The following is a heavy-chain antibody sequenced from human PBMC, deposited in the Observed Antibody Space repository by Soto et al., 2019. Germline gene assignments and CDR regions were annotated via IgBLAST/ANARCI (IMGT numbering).Heavy chain of an antibody. Sequence: QVRLKESGPGPVKPSGTLSLTCAVSGGSVESSSCWSWVRQAPGKGLEWIGEIYHSGTFNYNPSLASRVSVSVDKSTNQFSLNLNSVTAADTAVYYCVRSVPAATWAYNGMDVWGQGTTVTVSS. CDR3: VRSVPAATWAYNGMDV. D-gene: IGHD2-15*01. V-gene: IGHV4-4*02. J-gene: IGHJ6*02. CDR1: GGSVESSSC. CDR2: IYHSGTF.